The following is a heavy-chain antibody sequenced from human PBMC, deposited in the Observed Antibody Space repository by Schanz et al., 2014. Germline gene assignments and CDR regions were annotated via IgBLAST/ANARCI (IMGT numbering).Heavy chain of an antibody. D-gene: IGHD3-10*01. CDR3: AKGRFGELSAFDI. V-gene: IGHV3-23*01. Sequence: EVQLLESGGGLVEPGGSLRLSCATSGFSFSSYAINWVCQAPGKGLEWVSGISGSGASTYYADSVKGRFTISRDNSKNTLYRQMNSLRAEDTAVYYCAKGRFGELSAFDIWGQGTMVTVSS. CDR2: ISGSGAST. CDR1: GFSFSSYA. J-gene: IGHJ3*02.